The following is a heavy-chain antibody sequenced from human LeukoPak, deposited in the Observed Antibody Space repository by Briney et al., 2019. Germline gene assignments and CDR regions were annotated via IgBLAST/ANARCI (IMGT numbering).Heavy chain of an antibody. J-gene: IGHJ4*02. CDR2: ISGSSSTI. D-gene: IGHD6-6*01. CDR3: AGGASEYSSSGDFAC. V-gene: IGHV3-48*01. CDR1: GFTFSTYS. Sequence: PGGSLRLSCAASGFTFSTYSMNWVRQAPGKGLEWVSYISGSSSTIYYADSVKGRFTISRDNAKNSLYLQMNSLSADDTAVYYCAGGASEYSSSGDFACWGQGTLVTVSS.